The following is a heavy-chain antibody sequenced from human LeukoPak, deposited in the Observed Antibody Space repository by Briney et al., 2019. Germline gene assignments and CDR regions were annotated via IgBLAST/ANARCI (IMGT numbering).Heavy chain of an antibody. J-gene: IGHJ6*03. D-gene: IGHD3/OR15-3a*01. CDR1: GASISSHY. V-gene: IGHV4-59*11. CDR2: TSGSI. Sequence: PSETLSLTYAVSGASISSHYWSWIRQPPGKGLEWIGYTSGSISDNPSLKSRVAVSVDPSQNQVSLSLPSVTAADTAVYYCARVLAIFGLDTTDFYMDVWGKGTTVTVSS. CDR3: ARVLAIFGLDTTDFYMDV.